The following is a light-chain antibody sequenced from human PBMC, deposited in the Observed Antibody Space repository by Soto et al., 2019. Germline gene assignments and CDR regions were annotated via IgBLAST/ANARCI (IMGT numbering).Light chain of an antibody. J-gene: IGLJ3*02. V-gene: IGLV2-14*01. CDR3: SSYTSTNSWV. CDR2: DVS. CDR1: SSDVGGYNY. Sequence: QSALTQSASVSGSPGQSITISCTGTSSDVGGYNYVSWYQQHPGKAPELIIYDVSNRPSGVSARFSGSKSGNTASLTISGLQAEDEADYSCSSYTSTNSWVFGGGTKLTV.